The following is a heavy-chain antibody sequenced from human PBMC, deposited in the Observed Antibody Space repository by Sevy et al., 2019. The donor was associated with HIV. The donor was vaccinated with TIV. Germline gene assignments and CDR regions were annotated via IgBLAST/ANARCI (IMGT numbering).Heavy chain of an antibody. Sequence: GGSLRLSCAVSGITVSSNYMGWVCQAPGKGLQWVSGIFASSNTHFADAVKGRFSISRDNSKNTLSLQMNSLSAEDTAVYYCARAVEDYSDSSGWDWYFDLWGRGTLVTVSS. D-gene: IGHD3-22*01. CDR2: IFASSNT. CDR3: ARAVEDYSDSSGWDWYFDL. V-gene: IGHV3-66*01. CDR1: GITVSSNY. J-gene: IGHJ2*01.